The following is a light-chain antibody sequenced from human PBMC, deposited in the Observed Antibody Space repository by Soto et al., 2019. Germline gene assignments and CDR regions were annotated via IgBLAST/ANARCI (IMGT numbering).Light chain of an antibody. V-gene: IGLV2-23*01. Sequence: QSALTQPASVSGSPGQSITISCTGTSSDVGSYNLVSWYQQNPGKAPKLLIYEGSKRPSGVSNRFPGSKPGNTASLTISGLQAEDEADYYCCSYAGSSTVVFGGGTKLTVL. J-gene: IGLJ2*01. CDR2: EGS. CDR3: CSYAGSSTVV. CDR1: SSDVGSYNL.